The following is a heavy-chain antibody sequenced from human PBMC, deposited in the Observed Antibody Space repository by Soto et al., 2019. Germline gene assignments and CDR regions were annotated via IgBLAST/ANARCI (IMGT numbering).Heavy chain of an antibody. Sequence: SETMSLTCAVYGGSLSGYYWSWIRQPPGKGLEWIGEINHRRSTNYNPSLKSRVTISVDTSKNQFSLKLSSVTAADTAVYYCARRGFPSYDISGYHRPLSQGTLVTFSS. D-gene: IGHD3-22*01. J-gene: IGHJ5*02. V-gene: IGHV4-34*01. CDR1: GGSLSGYY. CDR3: ARRGFPSYDISGYHRP. CDR2: INHRRST.